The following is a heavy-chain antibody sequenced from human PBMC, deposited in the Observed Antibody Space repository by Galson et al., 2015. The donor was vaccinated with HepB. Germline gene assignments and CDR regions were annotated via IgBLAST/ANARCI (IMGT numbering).Heavy chain of an antibody. V-gene: IGHV3-23*01. CDR1: GFTFSRDA. D-gene: IGHD2-2*01. CDR2: ISHSGDNT. J-gene: IGHJ4*02. CDR3: AKEYYQQIFHY. Sequence: SLRLSCAASGFTFSRDAMSWVRQAPGKGLEWVSTISHSGDNTFCIDAVKGRFTISRDNSKNTLFLQMDSLRAEDTAVYFCAKEYYQQIFHYWGQGALVTVSS.